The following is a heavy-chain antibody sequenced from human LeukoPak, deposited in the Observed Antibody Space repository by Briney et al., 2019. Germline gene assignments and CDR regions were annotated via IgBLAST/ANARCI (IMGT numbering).Heavy chain of an antibody. D-gene: IGHD1-26*01. J-gene: IGHJ3*02. CDR2: IYYSGST. CDR3: ARGEIVGASLAPRFAFDI. CDR1: GGSISSSSYY. Sequence: SETLSLTCTVSGGSISSSSYYWGWIRQPPGKGLEWIGSIYYSGSTYYNPSLKSRVTISVDTSKNQFSLKLSSVTAADTAVYYCARGEIVGASLAPRFAFDIWGQGTMVTVSS. V-gene: IGHV4-39*07.